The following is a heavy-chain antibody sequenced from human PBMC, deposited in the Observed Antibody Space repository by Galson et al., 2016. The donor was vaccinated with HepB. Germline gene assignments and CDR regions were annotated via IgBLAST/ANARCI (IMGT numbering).Heavy chain of an antibody. J-gene: IGHJ4*02. CDR1: GFTFSKYG. CDR3: TMISWSTSSGFGF. CDR2: VSGSGDNT. D-gene: IGHD3-22*01. V-gene: IGHV3-23*01. Sequence: SLRLSCAASGFTFSKYGMSWVRQAPGKGLEWVSAVSGSGDNTYYADSVKGRFTISRDNSRNTVYVQINSLRAEDTAIYYCTMISWSTSSGFGFWGQGTRVTVSS.